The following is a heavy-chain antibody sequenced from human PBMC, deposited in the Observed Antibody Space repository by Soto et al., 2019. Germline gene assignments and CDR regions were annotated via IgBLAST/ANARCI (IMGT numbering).Heavy chain of an antibody. CDR2: INSDGSST. V-gene: IGHV3-74*01. CDR1: GFTFSSYW. J-gene: IGHJ4*02. CDR3: ARARIAVAGYDY. Sequence: QRLSCAASGFTFSSYWMHWVRQAPGKGLVWVSRINSDGSSTSYADSVKGRFTISRDNAKNTLYLQMNSLRAEDTAVYYCARARIAVAGYDYWGQGTLVAVSS. D-gene: IGHD6-19*01.